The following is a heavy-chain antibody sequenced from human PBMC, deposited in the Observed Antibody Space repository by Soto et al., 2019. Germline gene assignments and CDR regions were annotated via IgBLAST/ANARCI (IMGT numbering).Heavy chain of an antibody. CDR3: TRSGYCSGGRCY. D-gene: IGHD2-15*01. Sequence: SETLSLTCTVSGGSISGYYWSWIRQPPGKGLEWLGYIYSSGSTNYSPSLKSRLTISIHTSKNQFSLKVNSVTAADTAVYYRTRSGYCSGGRCYW. CDR1: GGSISGYY. J-gene: IGHJ4*01. CDR2: IYSSGST. V-gene: IGHV4-59*01.